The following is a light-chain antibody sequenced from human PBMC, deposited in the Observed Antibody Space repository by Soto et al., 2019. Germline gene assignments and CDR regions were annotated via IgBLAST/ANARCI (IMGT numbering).Light chain of an antibody. CDR2: EVS. Sequence: QSALTQPPSASGSPGQSVAMSCTGTSSDVGGYNYVSWYQHHPGKAPKLMIYEVSRRPSGVSDRFSGSKSGNTASLTVSGLQAEDEADYYCCSYSGSSNWVFGGGTKRTVL. CDR1: SSDVGGYNY. V-gene: IGLV2-8*01. CDR3: CSYSGSSNWV. J-gene: IGLJ3*02.